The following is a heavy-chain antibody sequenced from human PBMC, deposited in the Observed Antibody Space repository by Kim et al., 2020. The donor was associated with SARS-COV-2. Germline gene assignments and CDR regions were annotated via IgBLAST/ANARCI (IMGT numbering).Heavy chain of an antibody. CDR3: ARDYGDDAFDI. D-gene: IGHD4-17*01. CDR2: T. Sequence: TNYTPSLKSRVTISVDTSKHQCSLKLSSVTAADTAVYYCARDYGDDAFDIWGQGTMVTVSS. V-gene: IGHV4-59*01. J-gene: IGHJ3*02.